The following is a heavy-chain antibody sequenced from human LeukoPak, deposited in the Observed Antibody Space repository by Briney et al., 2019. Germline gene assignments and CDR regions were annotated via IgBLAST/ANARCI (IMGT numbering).Heavy chain of an antibody. V-gene: IGHV3-53*01. D-gene: IGHD3-3*01. Sequence: GGSLRLSCTASGFTFSTNYMSWVRQAPGKGLEWVSTIYTGGSTYYADSVKGRFTISRGTSKNTLYLQVNSLRAEDTAVYYCATRNPSTDYEFWSGYYAFDYWGQGTQVTVSS. CDR1: GFTFSTNY. J-gene: IGHJ4*02. CDR2: IYTGGST. CDR3: ATRNPSTDYEFWSGYYAFDY.